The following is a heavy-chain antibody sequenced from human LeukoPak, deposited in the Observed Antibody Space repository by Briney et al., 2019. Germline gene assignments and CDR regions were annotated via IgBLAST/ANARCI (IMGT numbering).Heavy chain of an antibody. Sequence: SGPTLVKPSKTLSLTCTVSGGSISSYYWSWIRQPAGKGLEWIGRIYTSGSTNYNPSLKSRVTMSVDTSKNQFSLKLSSVTAADTAVYYCARDLDYSNSPYYYYYYMDVWGKGTTVTVSS. J-gene: IGHJ6*03. D-gene: IGHD4-11*01. CDR1: GGSISSYY. CDR2: IYTSGST. V-gene: IGHV4-4*07. CDR3: ARDLDYSNSPYYYYYYMDV.